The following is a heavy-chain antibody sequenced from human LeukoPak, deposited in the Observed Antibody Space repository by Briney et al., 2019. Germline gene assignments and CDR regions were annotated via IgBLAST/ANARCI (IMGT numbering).Heavy chain of an antibody. V-gene: IGHV3-48*03. CDR1: GFTFSSYE. D-gene: IGHD3-22*01. Sequence: GSLRLSCAASGFTFSSYEMNWVRQAPGKGLEWVSYISSSGSTIYYADSVKGRFTISRDNAKNSLYLQMNSLRAEDTAVYYCARANYYDSSGYYCPCFDYWGQGTLVTVSS. J-gene: IGHJ4*02. CDR2: ISSSGSTI. CDR3: ARANYYDSSGYYCPCFDY.